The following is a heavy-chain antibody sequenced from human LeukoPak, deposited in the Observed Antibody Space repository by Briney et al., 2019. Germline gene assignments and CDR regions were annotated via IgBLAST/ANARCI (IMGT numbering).Heavy chain of an antibody. V-gene: IGHV3-30*04. CDR1: GFTFSSYA. D-gene: IGHD5-18*01. Sequence: GRSLRLSCAASGFTFSSYAMHWVRQAPGKGLEWVAVISYDGSNKYYADSVKGRFTISRDNSKNTLYLQMNSLETEDTAVYYCTWIQKALGGFDTWGQGTMVTVSS. J-gene: IGHJ3*02. CDR2: ISYDGSNK. CDR3: TWIQKALGGFDT.